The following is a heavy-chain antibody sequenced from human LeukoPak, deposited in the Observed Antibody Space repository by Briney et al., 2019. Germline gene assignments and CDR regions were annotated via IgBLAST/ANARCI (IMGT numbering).Heavy chain of an antibody. CDR3: ARDRIGARQGYYYYYGMDV. D-gene: IGHD6-6*01. CDR1: GYTFTGYY. J-gene: IGHJ6*02. Sequence: GASVKVSCKASGYTFTGYYMHWVRQAPGQGLEWMGWNKPNSGGTNYAQKFQGRATMTRDTSISTAYMELSRLRSDDTAVYYCARDRIGARQGYYYYYGMDVWGQGTTVTVSS. CDR2: NKPNSGGT. V-gene: IGHV1-2*02.